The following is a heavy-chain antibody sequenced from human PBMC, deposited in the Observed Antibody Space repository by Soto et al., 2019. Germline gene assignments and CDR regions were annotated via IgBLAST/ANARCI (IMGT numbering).Heavy chain of an antibody. CDR3: VRPHFDSWSLNFYGMDV. CDR1: GQTFNRYW. Sequence: DVQLAESGGGLVQPGGSLRLSCVASGQTFNRYWMSWVRQAPGKGLEWVANIKQDGSEEYYVDSVKGRFTISRDNAKKSLYLQMNSLRAEDTAMYYCVRPHFDSWSLNFYGMDVWGQGTTVTVSS. D-gene: IGHD3-3*01. CDR2: IKQDGSEE. V-gene: IGHV3-7*03. J-gene: IGHJ6*02.